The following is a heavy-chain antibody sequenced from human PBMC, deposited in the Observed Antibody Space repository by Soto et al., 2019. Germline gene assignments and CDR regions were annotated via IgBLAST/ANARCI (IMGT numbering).Heavy chain of an antibody. CDR3: ARNVPMVRGDPYSMDV. J-gene: IGHJ6*02. CDR2: INPNSGGT. Sequence: QLQLVQSGAEVKKPGASVKVSCKASGYTFTGYYMHWVRQAPGQGLEWMGWINPNSGGTNYAQKFQGWVTMTRDTSISTAYMELSRLRSDDTAVYYCARNVPMVRGDPYSMDVWGQGPTVTVSS. V-gene: IGHV1-2*04. CDR1: GYTFTGYY. D-gene: IGHD3-10*01.